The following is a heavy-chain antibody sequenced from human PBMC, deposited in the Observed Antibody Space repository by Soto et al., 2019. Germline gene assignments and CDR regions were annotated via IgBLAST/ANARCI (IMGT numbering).Heavy chain of an antibody. V-gene: IGHV1-46*03. J-gene: IGHJ3*02. CDR2: IKPSGGST. CDR1: GYTFTSYY. Sequence: QVQLVQSGAEVKKPGASVKVSCKASGYTFTSYYMHWVRQAPGQGLEWMGIIKPSGGSTSYAQKYQGRVTINRDTPTNTVYMELSSLRSEDTAVYYCASDANDAFDIWGQGTMVTVSS. CDR3: ASDANDAFDI.